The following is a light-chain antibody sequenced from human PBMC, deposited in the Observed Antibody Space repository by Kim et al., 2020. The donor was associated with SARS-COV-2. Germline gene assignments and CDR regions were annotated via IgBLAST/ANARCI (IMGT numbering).Light chain of an antibody. CDR2: GAS. J-gene: IGKJ1*01. CDR3: QQYGSSPWT. V-gene: IGKV3-20*01. CDR1: QSVSSSY. Sequence: CAGESATLSCRASQSVSSSYLAWYQQKPGQAPRLLIYGASSRATGIPDRFSGSGSGTDFTLTISRLEPEDFAVYYCQQYGSSPWTFGQGTKVDIK.